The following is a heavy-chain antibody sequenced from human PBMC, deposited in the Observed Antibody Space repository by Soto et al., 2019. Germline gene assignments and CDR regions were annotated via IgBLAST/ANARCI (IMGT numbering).Heavy chain of an antibody. CDR1: GGPFSSYA. V-gene: IGHV1-69*13. J-gene: IGHJ4*02. Sequence: GASVKVSCKASGGPFSSYAISWVRQAPGQGLEWMGGIIPIFGTANYAQKFQGRVTITADESTSTAYMELSSLRSEETAVYYCARGGRGYSYGSPFDYWGQGTLVTVSS. CDR2: IIPIFGTA. CDR3: ARGGRGYSYGSPFDY. D-gene: IGHD5-18*01.